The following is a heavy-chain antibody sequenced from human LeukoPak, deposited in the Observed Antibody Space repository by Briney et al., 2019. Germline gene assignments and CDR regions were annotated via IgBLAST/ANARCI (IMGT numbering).Heavy chain of an antibody. J-gene: IGHJ4*02. CDR3: AKKSGDHFHFNF. CDR2: IGTSGANT. Sequence: GGSLRLSCAASGFTFNNYGMGWVRQTPGKGLEWVATIGTSGANTYHADSVKGRFTISRDNSKSTLYLQMNSLRAEDTAVYHCAKKSGDHFHFNFWGQGTLVTVSS. D-gene: IGHD2-21*01. CDR1: GFTFNNYG. V-gene: IGHV3-23*01.